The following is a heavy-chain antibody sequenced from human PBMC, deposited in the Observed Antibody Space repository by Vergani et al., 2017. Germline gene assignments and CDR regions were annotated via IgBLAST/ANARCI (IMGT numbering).Heavy chain of an antibody. Sequence: QVQLQQWGAGLLKPSETLSLTCAVYGGSFSGYYWSWIRQPPGKGLEWIGEINHSGSTNYNPSLKSRVTISVDTSKNQFSLKLSSVTAADTAVYYCARDQPNCSSTSCFYYYYGMDVWGQGTTVTASS. D-gene: IGHD2-2*01. J-gene: IGHJ6*02. CDR3: ARDQPNCSSTSCFYYYYGMDV. CDR2: INHSGST. CDR1: GGSFSGYY. V-gene: IGHV4-34*01.